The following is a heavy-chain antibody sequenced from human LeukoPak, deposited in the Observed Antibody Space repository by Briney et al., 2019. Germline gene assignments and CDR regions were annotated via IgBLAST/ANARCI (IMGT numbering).Heavy chain of an antibody. Sequence: GGSLRLSCAASGFTFSSYWMSWVRQAPGKGLEWVANINEDGSEKHYVDSVKGRFTISRDNAKNSLYLQMNSLRAEDTAVYFCARRYYYYYMDVWGKGTTVTGSS. V-gene: IGHV3-7*01. CDR1: GFTFSSYW. J-gene: IGHJ6*03. CDR3: ARRYYYYYMDV. CDR2: INEDGSEK.